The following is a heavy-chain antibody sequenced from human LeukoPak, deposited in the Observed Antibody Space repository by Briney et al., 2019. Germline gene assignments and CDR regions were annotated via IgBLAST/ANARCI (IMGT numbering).Heavy chain of an antibody. CDR1: GFTFSSYA. CDR3: AREYSSGWYLEGPFDY. Sequence: GGSLRLSCAASGFTFSSYAMHWVRQAPGKGLEWVAVISYDGSNKYYADSVKGRFTISRDNSKSTLYLQMNSLRAEDTAVYYCAREYSSGWYLEGPFDYWGQGTLVTVSS. D-gene: IGHD6-19*01. V-gene: IGHV3-30-3*01. CDR2: ISYDGSNK. J-gene: IGHJ4*02.